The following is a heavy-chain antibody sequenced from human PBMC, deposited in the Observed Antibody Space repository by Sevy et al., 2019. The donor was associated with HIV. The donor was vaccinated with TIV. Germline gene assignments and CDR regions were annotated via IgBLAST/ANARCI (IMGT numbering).Heavy chain of an antibody. D-gene: IGHD6-13*01. CDR3: ARGGYSSSWYGGYYYYYMDV. CDR2: ISSSSSYI. Sequence: GGSLRLSCAASGFTFSSYSMNWVRQAPGKGLEWVSSISSSSSYIYYADSVKGRFTISRDNAKNSLYLQMNSLRAEDTAVYYCARGGYSSSWYGGYYYYYMDVWGKGTTVTVSS. V-gene: IGHV3-21*01. CDR1: GFTFSSYS. J-gene: IGHJ6*03.